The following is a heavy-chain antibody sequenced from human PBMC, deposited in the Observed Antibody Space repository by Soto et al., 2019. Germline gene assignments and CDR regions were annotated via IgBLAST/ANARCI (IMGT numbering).Heavy chain of an antibody. CDR2: IIPIFGTA. CDR3: ASSGYSSSWYPMEYFQH. D-gene: IGHD6-13*01. J-gene: IGHJ1*01. V-gene: IGHV1-69*13. Sequence: ASVKVSCKASGGTFSDYAITWMRQAPGQGLEWMGGIIPIFGTANYAQKFQGRVTITADESTSTAYMELSSLRSEDTAVYYCASSGYSSSWYPMEYFQHWGQGTLVTVSS. CDR1: GGTFSDYA.